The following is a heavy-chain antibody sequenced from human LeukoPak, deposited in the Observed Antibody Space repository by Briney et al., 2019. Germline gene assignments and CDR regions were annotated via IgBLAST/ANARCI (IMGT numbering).Heavy chain of an antibody. Sequence: GASVKVSCKASGYTLTSYGISWVRQAPGQGLEWMGWISAYNGNTNYAQKLQGRVTMTTDTSTSTAYMELRSLRSDDTAVYYCARGKSRIVGATPPDYWGQGTLVTVSS. CDR1: GYTLTSYG. D-gene: IGHD1-26*01. V-gene: IGHV1-18*01. CDR2: ISAYNGNT. CDR3: ARGKSRIVGATPPDY. J-gene: IGHJ4*02.